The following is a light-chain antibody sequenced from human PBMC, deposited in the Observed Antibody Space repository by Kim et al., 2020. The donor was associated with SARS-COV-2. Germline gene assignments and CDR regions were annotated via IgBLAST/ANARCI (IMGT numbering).Light chain of an antibody. J-gene: IGKJ1*01. V-gene: IGKV3-15*01. Sequence: QGERSPLSCRDRQLVSSKGAWYQHKPGQAPRLLIYGASTRATGIPARFTGSGSGTEFTLTISSLQSEEFGVYYCQQYKNWRTFGQGTKVDIK. CDR2: GAS. CDR1: QLVSSK. CDR3: QQYKNWRT.